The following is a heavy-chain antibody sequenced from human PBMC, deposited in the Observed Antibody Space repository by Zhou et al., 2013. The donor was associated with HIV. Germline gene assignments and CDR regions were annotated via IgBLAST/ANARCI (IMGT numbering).Heavy chain of an antibody. Sequence: EVQLVESGGGLIQPGGSLRLSCVASGFTVSSNYMSWVRQAPGKGLEWVSVIYSGGSTNYADSVKGRFTISRDNSKNTLYLQMNSLRAEDTAVYYCGSTTSSIPSYFDYWGQGTLVTVSS. D-gene: IGHD2-2*01. V-gene: IGHV3-53*01. CDR3: GSTTSSIPSYFDY. J-gene: IGHJ4*02. CDR2: IYSGGST. CDR1: GFTVSSNY.